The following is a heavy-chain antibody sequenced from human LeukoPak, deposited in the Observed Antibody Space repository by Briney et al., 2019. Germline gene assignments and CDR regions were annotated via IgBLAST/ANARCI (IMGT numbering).Heavy chain of an antibody. Sequence: PSETLSLTCTVSGGSISSGSYYWSWIRQPAGKGLEWIGRIYTSGSTNYNPSLKSRVTISVDTSKNQFSLKLSSVTAADTAVYYCARGDDLDYWGQGTLVTVSS. D-gene: IGHD3-16*01. CDR1: GGSISSGSYY. CDR3: ARGDDLDY. J-gene: IGHJ4*02. CDR2: IYTSGST. V-gene: IGHV4-61*02.